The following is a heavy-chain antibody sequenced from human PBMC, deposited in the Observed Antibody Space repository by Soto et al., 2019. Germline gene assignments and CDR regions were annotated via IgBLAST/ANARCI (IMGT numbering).Heavy chain of an antibody. J-gene: IGHJ6*02. CDR1: GFTFSDAW. CDR2: IKSYVDGGTT. CDR3: LEYWHGMDV. Sequence: KSGGSLRLSCAASGFTFSDAWMNWVRQAPGKGLEWVGRIKSYVDGGTTDYAAPVKGRFTISRDDSKNTVYLQMNSLKTEDTAIYYCLEYWHGMDVWGQGTTVTVSS. V-gene: IGHV3-15*07. D-gene: IGHD2-8*02.